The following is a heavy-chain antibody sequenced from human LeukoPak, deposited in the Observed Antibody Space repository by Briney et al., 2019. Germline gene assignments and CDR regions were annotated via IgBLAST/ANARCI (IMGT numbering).Heavy chain of an antibody. CDR2: IKQDGSEE. J-gene: IGHJ4*02. V-gene: IGHV3-7*03. CDR3: AKEDIVVVVAIFDY. D-gene: IGHD2-15*01. CDR1: GFTFSTYG. Sequence: QPGGSLRLSCAASGFTFSTYGIHWVRQAPGKGLEWVANIKQDGSEEYYVDSVKGRFTISRDNSKNTLYLQMNSLRAEDTAVYYCAKEDIVVVVAIFDYWGQGTLVTVSS.